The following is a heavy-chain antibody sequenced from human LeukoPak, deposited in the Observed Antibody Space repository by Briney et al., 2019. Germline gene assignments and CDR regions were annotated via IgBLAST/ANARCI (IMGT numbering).Heavy chain of an antibody. V-gene: IGHV4-39*07. CDR1: GGSISSSSYY. D-gene: IGHD3-10*01. J-gene: IGHJ4*02. CDR3: ARDGFRGVPDY. Sequence: PSETLSLTCTVSGGSISSSSYYWGWIRQPPGKGLEWIGSIYYSGSTYYNPSLKSRVTISVDTSKNQFSLKLSSVTAADTAVYYCARDGFRGVPDYWGQGTLVTVSS. CDR2: IYYSGST.